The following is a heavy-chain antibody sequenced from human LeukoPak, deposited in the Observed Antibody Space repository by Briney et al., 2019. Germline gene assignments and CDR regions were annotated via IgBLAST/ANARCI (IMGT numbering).Heavy chain of an antibody. CDR3: ARDRPALYYYDSSGYREVAFDI. V-gene: IGHV3-48*04. CDR2: ISSSSSTI. D-gene: IGHD3-22*01. CDR1: GFTFSSYS. J-gene: IGHJ3*02. Sequence: GGSLRLSCAVSGFTFSSYSMNWVRQAPGKGLEWVSYISSSSSTIYYADSVKGRFTISRDNAKNSLYLQMNSLRAEDTAVYYCARDRPALYYYDSSGYREVAFDIWGQGTMVTVSS.